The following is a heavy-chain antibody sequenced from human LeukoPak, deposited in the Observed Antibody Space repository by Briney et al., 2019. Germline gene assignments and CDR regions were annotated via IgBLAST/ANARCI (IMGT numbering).Heavy chain of an antibody. V-gene: IGHV1-2*06. Sequence: ASVKVACKASGYTFSDYYLHWVRLAPGQGLEWLGRINPKSGGTNSLQRFQGRITMTRATSISTVYMELSGLRSDDTAMYYCARPASYSSSTYWGQGTLVTVSS. CDR1: GYTFSDYY. J-gene: IGHJ4*02. CDR2: INPKSGGT. CDR3: ARPASYSSSTY. D-gene: IGHD6-6*01.